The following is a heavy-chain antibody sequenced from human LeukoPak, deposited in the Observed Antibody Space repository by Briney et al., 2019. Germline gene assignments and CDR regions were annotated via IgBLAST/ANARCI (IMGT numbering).Heavy chain of an antibody. CDR3: AKDLAYYDFWCGYYLGY. D-gene: IGHD3-3*01. V-gene: IGHV3-74*03. CDR2: ITSDGSNT. CDR1: GFTFSDYW. J-gene: IGHJ4*02. Sequence: GGSLRLSCAASGFTFSDYWMHWVRQAPGKGLVWVSRITSDGSNTTYADSVKGRFTISRDNAKNTLYLQMNSLRAEDTAVYYCAKDLAYYDFWCGYYLGYWGQGTLVTVSS.